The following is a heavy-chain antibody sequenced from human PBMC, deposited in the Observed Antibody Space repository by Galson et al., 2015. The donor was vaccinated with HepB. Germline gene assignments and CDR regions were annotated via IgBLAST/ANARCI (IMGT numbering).Heavy chain of an antibody. V-gene: IGHV3-48*02. Sequence: SLRLSCAASGFTFSSYSMNWVRQAPGKGLEWVSYISSSSSTIYYADSVKGRFTISRDNAKNSLYLQMNSLRDEDTAVYYCARDVGPYYYDSSGPGFDPWGQGTLVTVSS. D-gene: IGHD3-22*01. J-gene: IGHJ5*02. CDR1: GFTFSSYS. CDR3: ARDVGPYYYDSSGPGFDP. CDR2: ISSSSSTI.